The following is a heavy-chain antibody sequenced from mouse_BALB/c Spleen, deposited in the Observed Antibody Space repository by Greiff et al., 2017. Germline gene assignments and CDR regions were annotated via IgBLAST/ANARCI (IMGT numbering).Heavy chain of an antibody. CDR3: ASEVRRVFDY. J-gene: IGHJ2*01. CDR2: INPYNDGT. D-gene: IGHD2-14*01. CDR1: GYTFTSYV. Sequence: VQLQQSGPELVKPGASVKMSCKASGYTFTSYVMHWVKQKPGQGLEWIGYINPYNDGTKYNEKLKGKATLTSDKSSSTAYMELSSLTSEDSAVYYCASEVRRVFDYWGQGTTLTVSS. V-gene: IGHV1-14*01.